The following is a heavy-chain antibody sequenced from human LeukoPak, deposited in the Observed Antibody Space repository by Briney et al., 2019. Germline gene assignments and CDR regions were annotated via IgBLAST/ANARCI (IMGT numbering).Heavy chain of an antibody. J-gene: IGHJ4*02. Sequence: SETLSLTCTASGGSISSYYWSWIRQPPGKGLEWIGYIYYSGSTNYNPSLKSRVTISVDTSKNQFSLKLSSVTAADTAVYYCARDGIKVTQGYFFDYWGQGTLVTVSS. CDR3: ARDGIKVTQGYFFDY. CDR2: IYYSGST. CDR1: GGSISSYY. V-gene: IGHV4-59*12. D-gene: IGHD2-21*02.